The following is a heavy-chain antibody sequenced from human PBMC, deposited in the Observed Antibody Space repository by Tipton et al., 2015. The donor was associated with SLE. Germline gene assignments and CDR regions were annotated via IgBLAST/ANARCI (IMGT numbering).Heavy chain of an antibody. Sequence: GSLRLSCAASDFTVSSNYMSWVRQAPGKGLEWVSVIYSGGSTYYADSVKGRFTISRDNSKNTLYLQMNSLRAEDTAVYYCARDGPYGSGVVYWGQGTLVTVSS. CDR3: ARDGPYGSGVVY. J-gene: IGHJ4*02. CDR1: DFTVSSNY. D-gene: IGHD3-10*01. V-gene: IGHV3-53*05. CDR2: IYSGGST.